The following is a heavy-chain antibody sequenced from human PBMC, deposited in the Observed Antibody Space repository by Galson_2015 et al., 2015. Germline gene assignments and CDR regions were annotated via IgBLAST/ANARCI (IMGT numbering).Heavy chain of an antibody. CDR3: ARTGYQLLRVEYFQH. V-gene: IGHV4-39*01. D-gene: IGHD2-2*01. CDR2: FDYSGDT. J-gene: IGHJ1*01. CDR1: GGSISSRSYY. Sequence: SETLSLTCTVSGGSISSRSYYWGWLRQSPGKGLEWIGSFDYSGDTYYNPSLNSRVTISIDTSKNQYSLKVRSVTAADTALYYCARTGYQLLRVEYFQHWGRGALVTVSS.